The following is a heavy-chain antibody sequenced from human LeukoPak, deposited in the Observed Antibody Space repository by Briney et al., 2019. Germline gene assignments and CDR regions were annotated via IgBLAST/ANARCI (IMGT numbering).Heavy chain of an antibody. CDR3: ARAGGGSASYFAY. V-gene: IGHV3-11*05. CDR1: GFTFSDYY. CDR2: ISSSSTYT. J-gene: IGHJ4*02. D-gene: IGHD6-19*01. Sequence: GGSLRLSCATSGFTFSDYYMSWIRQAREKGLEWVSYISSSSTYTKYADSVKGRFTIFRDNAKNSLFLQMNSLRAEDTAVYYCARAGGGSASYFAYWGQGALVTVSS.